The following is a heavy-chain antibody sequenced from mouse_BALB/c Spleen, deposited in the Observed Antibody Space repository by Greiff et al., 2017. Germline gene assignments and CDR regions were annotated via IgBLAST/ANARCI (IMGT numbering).Heavy chain of an antibody. V-gene: IGHV1S81*02. CDR1: GYNFTSYY. CDR3: TGLYAMDY. Sequence: QVQLQQSGAELVKPGASVKLSCKASGYNFTSYYMYWVKQRPGQGLEWIGEINPSNGGTNFNEKFKSKATLTVDKSSSTAYMQLSSLTSEDSAVYYCTGLYAMDYWGQGTSVTVSS. J-gene: IGHJ4*01. CDR2: INPSNGGT.